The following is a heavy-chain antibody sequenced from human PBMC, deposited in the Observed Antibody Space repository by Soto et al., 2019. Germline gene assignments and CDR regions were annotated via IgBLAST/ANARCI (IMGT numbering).Heavy chain of an antibody. J-gene: IGHJ4*02. CDR2: ISAYNGDT. CDR3: TRGDDVDPREGSYFDF. V-gene: IGHV1-18*01. Sequence: QGQLVQSGGEVKKPGASVKVSCKTSGYTFSRYGINWVRQAPGQGLEGMGWISAYNGDTKYAQKVQGRVTMTPDTXTXXAYMELKSLRSDDTAVYYCTRGDDVDPREGSYFDFWGQGTLVSVSS. CDR1: GYTFSRYG. D-gene: IGHD3-16*01.